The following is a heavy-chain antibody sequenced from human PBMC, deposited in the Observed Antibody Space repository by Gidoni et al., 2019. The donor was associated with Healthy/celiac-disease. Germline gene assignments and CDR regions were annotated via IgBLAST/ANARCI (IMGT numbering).Heavy chain of an antibody. CDR2: ISWDDDK. V-gene: IGHV2-5*02. Sequence: QITLKESGPTLVKPTQTLTLPCTFSGFSLSTSGVGVGWIRQPPGKALEWLALISWDDDKRYSPSLKSRLTSTKDTAKNQVVLTMTNMDPVDTATYYCAHIPAGIAAAGTEDDYGDYERDGDWFDPWGQGTLVTVSS. CDR1: GFSLSTSGVG. CDR3: AHIPAGIAAAGTEDDYGDYERDGDWFDP. D-gene: IGHD6-13*01. J-gene: IGHJ5*02.